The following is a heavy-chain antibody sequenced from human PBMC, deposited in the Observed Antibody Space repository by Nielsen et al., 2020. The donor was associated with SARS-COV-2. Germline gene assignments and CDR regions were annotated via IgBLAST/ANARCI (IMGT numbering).Heavy chain of an antibody. J-gene: IGHJ4*02. Sequence: GESLKISCAASGFTFSSYWMSWVRQAPGKGLEWVTFISYDGKKDYVDSVKGRFTISRDNSKNTVYLQMNSLRPEDTAVYYCAKDPGFLVSADFGYWGQGTLVIVSS. CDR3: AKDPGFLVSADFGY. CDR1: GFTFSSYW. CDR2: ISYDGKK. D-gene: IGHD5/OR15-5a*01. V-gene: IGHV3-30*18.